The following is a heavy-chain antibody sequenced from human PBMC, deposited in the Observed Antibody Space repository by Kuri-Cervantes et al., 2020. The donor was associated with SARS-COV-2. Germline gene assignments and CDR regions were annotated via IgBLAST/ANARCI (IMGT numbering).Heavy chain of an antibody. CDR2: IIPIFGTA. CDR3: ARGYYDFWSGYYDWFDP. V-gene: IGHV1-69*05. CDR1: GGTFSSYA. Sequence: SVKVSCKASGGTFSSYAISWVRQAPGQGLEWMGGIIPIFGTANYAQKFQGRVTITTDESTSTAYMELRSLRSEDTAVYYCARGYYDFWSGYYDWFDPWGQGTLVTVSS. D-gene: IGHD3-3*01. J-gene: IGHJ5*02.